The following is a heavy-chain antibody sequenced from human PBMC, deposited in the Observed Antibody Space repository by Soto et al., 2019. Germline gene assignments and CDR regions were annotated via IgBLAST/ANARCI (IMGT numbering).Heavy chain of an antibody. J-gene: IGHJ5*02. Sequence: QVQLVESGGGVVQPGRSLRLSCAASGFTFSSYAMHWVRQAPGKGLEWVAVISYDGSNKYYADSVKGRFTISRDNSKNTLYLQMNSLRAEDTAVYYCARAGYYGSGSYYISWGQGTLVTVSS. V-gene: IGHV3-30-3*01. CDR3: ARAGYYGSGSYYIS. CDR2: ISYDGSNK. CDR1: GFTFSSYA. D-gene: IGHD3-10*01.